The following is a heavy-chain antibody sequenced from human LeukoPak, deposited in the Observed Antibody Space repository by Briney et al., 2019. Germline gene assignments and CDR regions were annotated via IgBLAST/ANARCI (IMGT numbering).Heavy chain of an antibody. V-gene: IGHV4-34*01. CDR3: ARPSFYDSSGYYLPY. D-gene: IGHD3-22*01. Sequence: SETLSLTCAVYGGSFSDYYWSWIRQPPGKGLEWIGEINHSGSTNYNPSLESRVTISVDTSKNQFSLKLSSVTAADTAMYYCARPSFYDSSGYYLPYWGQGTLVTVSP. J-gene: IGHJ4*02. CDR2: INHSGST. CDR1: GGSFSDYY.